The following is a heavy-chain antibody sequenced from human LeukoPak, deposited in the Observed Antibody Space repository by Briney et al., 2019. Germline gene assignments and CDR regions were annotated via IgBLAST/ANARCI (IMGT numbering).Heavy chain of an antibody. Sequence: SETLSLTCTVSGGSISSSYWNWVRQPPGKGLEWIGRISYSGTTNYNPSLKSRVTISSDTSKNQFSLKLTSVTAADTAVYYCARREVEMCASASGNWLGPWGQGTLVTLSS. V-gene: IGHV4-59*08. D-gene: IGHD3-10*01. J-gene: IGHJ5*02. CDR2: ISYSGTT. CDR1: GGSISSSY. CDR3: ARREVEMCASASGNWLGP.